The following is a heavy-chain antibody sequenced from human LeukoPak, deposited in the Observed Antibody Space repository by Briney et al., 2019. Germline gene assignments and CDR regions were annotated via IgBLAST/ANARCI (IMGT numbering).Heavy chain of an antibody. Sequence: SETLSLTCTVSGGSISTYYWTWIRQPPGKGLEWIGYIYNGGTANYNPSLKNRATISIDTSKNQFSLNLRSVTPADTAVYYCAKVVRAWYVIDSWGQGTLVTVSS. V-gene: IGHV4-59*01. J-gene: IGHJ4*02. CDR3: AKVVRAWYVIDS. CDR1: GGSISTYY. D-gene: IGHD6-19*01. CDR2: IYNGGTA.